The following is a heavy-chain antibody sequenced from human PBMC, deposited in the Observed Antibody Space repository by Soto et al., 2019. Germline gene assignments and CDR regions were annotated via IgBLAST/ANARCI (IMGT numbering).Heavy chain of an antibody. V-gene: IGHV3-33*01. D-gene: IGHD3-22*01. CDR1: GFTFSSYG. CDR3: ARFPYYYDSSGPTPLDY. CDR2: IWYDGSNK. J-gene: IGHJ4*02. Sequence: GGSLRLSCAASGFTFSSYGMHWVRQAPGKGLEWVAVIWYDGSNKYYADSVKGRFTISRDNSKNTLYLQMNSLRAEDTAVYYCARFPYYYDSSGPTPLDYWGQGTLVTVSS.